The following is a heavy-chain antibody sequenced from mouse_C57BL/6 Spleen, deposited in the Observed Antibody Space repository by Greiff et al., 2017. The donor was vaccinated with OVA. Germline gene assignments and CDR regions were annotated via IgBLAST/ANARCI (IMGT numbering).Heavy chain of an antibody. CDR3: ARRVTGTGYFDV. D-gene: IGHD4-1*01. Sequence: QVQLQQSGAELVKPGASVKISCKASGYAFSSYWMNWVKQRPGKGLEWIGQIYPGDGDTNYNGKFKGKATLTADKSSSTAYMQLSSLTSEDSAVYFCARRVTGTGYFDVWGTGTTVTVSS. V-gene: IGHV1-80*01. CDR2: IYPGDGDT. J-gene: IGHJ1*03. CDR1: GYAFSSYW.